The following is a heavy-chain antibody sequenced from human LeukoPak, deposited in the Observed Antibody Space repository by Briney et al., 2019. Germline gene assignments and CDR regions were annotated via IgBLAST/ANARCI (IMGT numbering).Heavy chain of an antibody. CDR1: GFTFSSYA. V-gene: IGHV3-23*01. J-gene: IGHJ4*02. CDR2: ISGSGGST. D-gene: IGHD4-17*01. Sequence: GGSLRLSCAASGFTFSSYAMSWVRQAPGKGLEWVSAISGSGGSTHYADSVKGRFTISRDNSKNTLYLQMNSLRAEDTAVYYCAKDKTKGHDYGDYFDYWGQGTLVTVSS. CDR3: AKDKTKGHDYGDYFDY.